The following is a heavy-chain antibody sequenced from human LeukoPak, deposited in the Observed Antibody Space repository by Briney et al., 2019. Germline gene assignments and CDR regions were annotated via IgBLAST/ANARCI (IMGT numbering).Heavy chain of an antibody. Sequence: ASVKVSCKASGGTFSSYAISWVRQAPGQGLEWMGGIIPIFGTTNYAQKFQGRVTITADESTSTAYMELSSLTSEATAIYYCARDSNDFWSGYRSWGQGTLVTVSS. CDR3: ARDSNDFWSGYRS. D-gene: IGHD3-3*01. V-gene: IGHV1-69*01. J-gene: IGHJ4*02. CDR1: GGTFSSYA. CDR2: IIPIFGTT.